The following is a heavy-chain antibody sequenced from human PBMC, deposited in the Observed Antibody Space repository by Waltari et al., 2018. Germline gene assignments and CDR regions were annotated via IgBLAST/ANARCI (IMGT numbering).Heavy chain of an antibody. CDR1: GFTFSSYS. V-gene: IGHV3-21*01. CDR3: ARAGRAGYSSSWYDY. J-gene: IGHJ4*02. CDR2: ISISSSYI. Sequence: EVQLVESGGGLVKPGGSLRLSCAASGFTFSSYSMNWVRQAPGKWLEWVSSISISSSYIYYADSVKGRFTISRDNAKNSLYLQMNSLRAEDTAVYYCARAGRAGYSSSWYDYWGQGTLVTVSS. D-gene: IGHD6-13*01.